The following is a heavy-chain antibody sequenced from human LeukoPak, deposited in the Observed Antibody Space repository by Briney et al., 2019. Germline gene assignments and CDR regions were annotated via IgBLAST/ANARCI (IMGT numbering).Heavy chain of an antibody. CDR2: INGDGRNI. CDR3: ARAPMVRGPMTFDP. CDR1: GFTFSSYW. V-gene: IGHV3-74*01. J-gene: IGHJ5*02. Sequence: GGSLRLSCVASGFTFSSYWMHWVRQDPRKGLVWVSRINGDGRNINYADSVRGRFTISRDNAKNTLYLQMNSLRAEDTAVYYCARAPMVRGPMTFDPWGQGTLVTVSS. D-gene: IGHD3-10*01.